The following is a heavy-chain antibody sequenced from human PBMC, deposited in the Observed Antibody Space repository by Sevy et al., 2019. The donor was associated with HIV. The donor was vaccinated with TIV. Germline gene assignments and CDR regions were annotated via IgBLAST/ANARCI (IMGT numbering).Heavy chain of an antibody. CDR3: ATSYRIAVADFDY. J-gene: IGHJ4*02. CDR2: FDPEDGEI. Sequence: ASVKVSCKVSGYTLTELSIHWVRQAPGKGLELMGGFDPEDGEIIYAQKFQGRVTMTEDTSAETGYMELSSLRSDDTAVYYCATSYRIAVADFDYWGQRTQVTVSS. V-gene: IGHV1-24*01. D-gene: IGHD6-19*01. CDR1: GYTLTELS.